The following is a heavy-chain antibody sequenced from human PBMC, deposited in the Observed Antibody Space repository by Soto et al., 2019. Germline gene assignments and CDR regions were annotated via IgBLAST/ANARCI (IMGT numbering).Heavy chain of an antibody. V-gene: IGHV3-72*01. D-gene: IGHD5-12*01. CDR1: GFTFSDHY. Sequence: GGSLRLSCAASGFTFSDHYIDWVRQAPGKGLEWVGRSRNKANSYSIEYAASVKGRFTISRDNAKDSVYLQMNSLRVEDTAVYYCARGPQIVAATSWFDYWGQGALVTVSS. CDR2: SRNKANSYSI. CDR3: ARGPQIVAATSWFDY. J-gene: IGHJ4*02.